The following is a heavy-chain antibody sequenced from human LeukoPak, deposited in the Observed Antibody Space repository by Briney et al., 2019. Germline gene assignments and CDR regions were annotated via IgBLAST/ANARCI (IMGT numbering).Heavy chain of an antibody. CDR3: ARSYYDFWSGDY. CDR2: MNPNSGNT. CDR1: GYTFTSYD. V-gene: IGHV1-8*01. J-gene: IGHJ4*02. D-gene: IGHD3-3*01. Sequence: ASVKVSCKASGYTFTSYDINWVRQATGQGLEWMGWMNPNSGNTGYAQKFQGRVTMTRDTPISTAYMELSRLRSDDTAVYYCARSYYDFWSGDYWGQGTLVTVSS.